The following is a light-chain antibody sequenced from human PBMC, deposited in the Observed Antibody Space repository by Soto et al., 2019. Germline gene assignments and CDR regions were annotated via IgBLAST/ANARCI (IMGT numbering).Light chain of an antibody. CDR1: SSYVGAHNF. CDR3: SSYAGSSNYV. CDR2: EVS. Sequence: QSVLTQPPSASGSPGQSVTISCTGTSSYVGAHNFVSWHQQHPGKAPKLMIYEVSKRPSGVPDRFSGSKSGNTASLIVSGLQAEDEADYYCSSYAGSSNYVFGTGTKVTVL. J-gene: IGLJ1*01. V-gene: IGLV2-8*01.